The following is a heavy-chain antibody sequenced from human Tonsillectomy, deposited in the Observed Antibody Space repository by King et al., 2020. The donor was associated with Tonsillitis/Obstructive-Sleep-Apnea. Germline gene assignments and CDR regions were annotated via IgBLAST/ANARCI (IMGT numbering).Heavy chain of an antibody. D-gene: IGHD2-2*01. Sequence: VQLVESGAEVKKPGASVTVSCTASGYTFTSYYMHWVRQAPGQGLEWMGIINPSGGSTSYAQQFQGRVTMTRDTSTSTVYMELSSLRSEDTAVYYCARGGVVVVPAADSDAFDIWGQGTMVTVSS. CDR3: ARGGVVVVPAADSDAFDI. CDR1: GYTFTSYY. V-gene: IGHV1-46*01. J-gene: IGHJ3*02. CDR2: INPSGGST.